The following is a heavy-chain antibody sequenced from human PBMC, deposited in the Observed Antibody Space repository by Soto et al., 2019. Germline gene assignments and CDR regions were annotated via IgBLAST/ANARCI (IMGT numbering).Heavy chain of an antibody. V-gene: IGHV1-18*01. D-gene: IGHD2-15*01. CDR2: ISAYNGNT. J-gene: IGHJ6*04. CDR3: ARDQPYCSGGSCYSGSASDI. Sequence: ASVNVSCKASGYTFTSYGISWVRQAPGQGLEWMGWISAYNGNTNYAQKLQGRVTMTTDTSTSTAYMELRSLRSDDTAVYYCARDQPYCSGGSCYSGSASDIWGNGNMVTVSP. CDR1: GYTFTSYG.